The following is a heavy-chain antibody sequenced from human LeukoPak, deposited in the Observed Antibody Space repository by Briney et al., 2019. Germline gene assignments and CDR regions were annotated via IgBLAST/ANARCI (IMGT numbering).Heavy chain of an antibody. CDR1: GGSISSYY. CDR2: IYYSGST. CDR3: ARHRKDTAMASEFDY. Sequence: PSETLSLTCTVSGGSISSYYWSWIRQPPGKGLEWIGYIYYSGSTNYNPSLKSRVTISVDTSKNQFSLKLSSVTAADTAVYYCARHRKDTAMASEFDYWGQGTLVTVSS. D-gene: IGHD5-18*01. V-gene: IGHV4-59*08. J-gene: IGHJ4*02.